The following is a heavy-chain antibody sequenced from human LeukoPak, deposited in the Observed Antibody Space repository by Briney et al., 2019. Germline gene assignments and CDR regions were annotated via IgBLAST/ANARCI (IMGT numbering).Heavy chain of an antibody. J-gene: IGHJ6*03. D-gene: IGHD2-2*01. V-gene: IGHV4-59*01. CDR2: IYYSGST. CDR3: ARTPVGYCSSTSCRYYYYYMDV. Sequence: PSETLSLTCTVSGGSISSYYWSWIRQPSGKGLEWIGYIYYSGSTNYNPSLKSRVTISVDTSKNKFSLKLSSVTAADTAVYYCARTPVGYCSSTSCRYYYYYMDVWGKGTTVTVSS. CDR1: GGSISSYY.